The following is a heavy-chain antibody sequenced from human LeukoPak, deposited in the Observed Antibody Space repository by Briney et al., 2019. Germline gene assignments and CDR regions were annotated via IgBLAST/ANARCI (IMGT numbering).Heavy chain of an antibody. CDR2: IIPIFGTA. J-gene: IGHJ4*02. V-gene: IGHV1-69*05. CDR1: GGTFSSYA. D-gene: IGHD1-26*01. Sequence: ASVEVSCKASGGTFSSYAISWVRQAPGQGLEWMGGIIPIFGTANYAQKFQGRVTITTDESTSTAYMELSSLRSEDTAVYYCARAGRGSYLRGSLNYWGQGTLVTVSS. CDR3: ARAGRGSYLRGSLNY.